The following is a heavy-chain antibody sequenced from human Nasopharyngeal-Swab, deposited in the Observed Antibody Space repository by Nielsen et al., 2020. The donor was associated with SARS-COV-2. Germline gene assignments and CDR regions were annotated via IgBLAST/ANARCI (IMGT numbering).Heavy chain of an antibody. J-gene: IGHJ4*02. CDR3: ASGAEDYDSSGYYPYFYY. CDR2: IIPILGKA. V-gene: IGHV1-69*10. Sequence: WVRQAPGQGLEWMGGIIPILGKANYAQKFQGRVTITADKSTSTAYMELSSLRSEDTAVYYCASGAEDYDSSGYYPYFYYWGQGTLVTVSS. D-gene: IGHD3-22*01.